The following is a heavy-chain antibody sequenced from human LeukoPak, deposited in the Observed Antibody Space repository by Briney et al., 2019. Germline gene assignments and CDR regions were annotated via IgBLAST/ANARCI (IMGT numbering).Heavy chain of an antibody. CDR2: IKSDGSST. CDR1: GFTFSTYW. V-gene: IGHV3-74*01. J-gene: IGHJ5*02. D-gene: IGHD3-10*01. CDR3: AGSFSSNWFDP. Sequence: GGSLRLSCAASGFTFSTYWKHWVRQAPGKGLVWVSRIKSDGSSTIYADSVKGRFTISRDNAKNTLFLQMSSLRVEDTAVYYCAGSFSSNWFDPWGQGTLVTVSS.